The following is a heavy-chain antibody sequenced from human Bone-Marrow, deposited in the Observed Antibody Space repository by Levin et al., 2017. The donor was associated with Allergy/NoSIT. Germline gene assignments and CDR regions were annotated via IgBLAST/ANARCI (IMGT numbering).Heavy chain of an antibody. J-gene: IGHJ4*02. CDR1: GGSLRSPSYY. CDR2: VYYSGST. D-gene: IGHD1-1*01. V-gene: IGHV4-31*03. Sequence: KASETLSLTCTVSGGSLRSPSYYWTWFRQHPRKGLEWIGNVYYSGSTYYNPALKSRVRISVDTSQNQFSLRLTSVSAADTAVYLCARNWDESHNGNGNYFDYWGQGALVTVSS. CDR3: ARNWDESHNGNGNYFDY.